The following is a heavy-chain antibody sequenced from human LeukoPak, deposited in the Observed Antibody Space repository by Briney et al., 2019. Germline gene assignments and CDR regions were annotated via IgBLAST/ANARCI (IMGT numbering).Heavy chain of an antibody. CDR1: GFTFSSYW. J-gene: IGHJ4*02. CDR2: ISGSGGST. CDR3: AKDTTTFGGVIVIPGVSDY. D-gene: IGHD3-16*02. Sequence: GGSLRLSCAASGFTFSSYWMSWVRQAPGKGLEWVSAISGSGGSTYYADSVKGRFTISRDNSKNTLYLQMNSLRAEDTAVYYCAKDTTTFGGVIVIPGVSDYWGQGTLVTVSS. V-gene: IGHV3-23*01.